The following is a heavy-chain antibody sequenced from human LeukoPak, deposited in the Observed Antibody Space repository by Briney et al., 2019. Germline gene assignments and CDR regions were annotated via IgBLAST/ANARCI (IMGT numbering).Heavy chain of an antibody. CDR1: RFTFSSYA. CDR2: IRYDGSNK. V-gene: IGHV3-30*02. J-gene: IGHJ4*02. Sequence: GGSLRLSCAASRFTFSSYAMSWVRQAPGRGLEWVAFIRYDGSNKYYADSVKGRFTISRDNSKNTLYLQMNSLRAEDTAVYYCAKDGASGWFGEGYFDYWGQGTLVTVSS. D-gene: IGHD3-10*01. CDR3: AKDGASGWFGEGYFDY.